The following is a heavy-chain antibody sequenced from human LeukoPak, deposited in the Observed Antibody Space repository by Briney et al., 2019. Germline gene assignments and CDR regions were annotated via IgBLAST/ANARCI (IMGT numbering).Heavy chain of an antibody. CDR3: ARLAAHDAFDI. CDR1: GGSISSHY. J-gene: IGHJ3*02. Sequence: SETLSLTCTVSGGSISSHYWSWIRQPPGKGLEWIGYIYYSGSTNYNPSLKSRATISVDTSKNQFSLKLSSVTAADTAVYYCARLAAHDAFDIWGQGTMVTVSS. CDR2: IYYSGST. V-gene: IGHV4-59*11. D-gene: IGHD6-13*01.